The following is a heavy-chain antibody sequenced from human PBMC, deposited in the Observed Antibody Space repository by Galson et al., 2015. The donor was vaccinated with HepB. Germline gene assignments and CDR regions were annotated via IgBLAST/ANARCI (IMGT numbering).Heavy chain of an antibody. CDR3: ARLDDSSTPDFDY. V-gene: IGHV4-39*01. CDR2: IYYSGST. CDR1: GGSISSSSYY. J-gene: IGHJ4*02. Sequence: SETLSLTCTVSGGSISSSSYYWGWIRQPPGKGLEWIGSIYYSGSTYYNPSLKSRVTISVDTSKNQFSLKLSSVTAADTAVYYCARLDDSSTPDFDYWGQGTLVTVSS. D-gene: IGHD3-22*01.